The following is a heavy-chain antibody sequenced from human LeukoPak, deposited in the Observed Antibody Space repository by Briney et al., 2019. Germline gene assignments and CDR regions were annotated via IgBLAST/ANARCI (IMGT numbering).Heavy chain of an antibody. D-gene: IGHD3/OR15-3a*01. J-gene: IGHJ5*02. CDR2: IKTDGSEK. V-gene: IGHV3-7*01. Sequence: GGSLRLSCEGSGFTFSNYWMGWVRQAPGKGLQWVANIKTDGSEKYYVDSVKGRFTISRDNAKNSLYLQMNSLRAEDTAVYYCASGQDEDWSDPWGQGTLVTVSS. CDR3: ASGQDEDWSDP. CDR1: GFTFSNYW.